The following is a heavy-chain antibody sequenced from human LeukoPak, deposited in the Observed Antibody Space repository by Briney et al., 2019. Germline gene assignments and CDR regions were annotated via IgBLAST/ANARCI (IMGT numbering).Heavy chain of an antibody. D-gene: IGHD3-10*01. CDR2: IWYDGSNK. V-gene: IGHV3-33*01. J-gene: IGHJ6*02. CDR3: ARDREYYYGSGSHTVGYYYGMDV. Sequence: PGRSLRLSCAASGFTFSSYGMHWVRQAPGKGLEWVAVIWYDGSNKYYADSVKGRFTISRDNSKNTLYLQMNSLRAEDTAVYYCARDREYYYGSGSHTVGYYYGMDVWGQGTTVTVSS. CDR1: GFTFSSYG.